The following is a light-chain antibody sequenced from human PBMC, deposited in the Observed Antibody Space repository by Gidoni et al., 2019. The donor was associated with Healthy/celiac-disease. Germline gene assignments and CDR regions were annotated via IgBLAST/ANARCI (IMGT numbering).Light chain of an antibody. V-gene: IGKV1-39*01. CDR2: AAS. CDR3: HQSYSTPPFT. CDR1: QSISSY. Sequence: DIQMTQSPSSLSAAVGDRVTITCRASQSISSYLNWYQQKPGKAPKLLSYAASSLQSGVPSRFSGSGSGTDFTLTLSSLQPEDFATYYCHQSYSTPPFTFGPGTKVDIK. J-gene: IGKJ3*01.